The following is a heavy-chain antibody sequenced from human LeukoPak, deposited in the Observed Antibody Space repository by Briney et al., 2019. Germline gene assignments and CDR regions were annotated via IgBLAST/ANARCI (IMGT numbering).Heavy chain of an antibody. CDR3: ARSPYGGNVVRY. D-gene: IGHD4-23*01. V-gene: IGHV4-31*03. CDR1: GGSISSGGYY. J-gene: IGHJ4*02. Sequence: SETLSLTCTVSGGSISSGGYYWSWIRQHPGKGLEWIGYIYYSGSTYYNPSLKSRVTISVDTSKNQFSLKLSSVTAAGTAVYYCARSPYGGNVVRYWGQGTLVTVSS. CDR2: IYYSGST.